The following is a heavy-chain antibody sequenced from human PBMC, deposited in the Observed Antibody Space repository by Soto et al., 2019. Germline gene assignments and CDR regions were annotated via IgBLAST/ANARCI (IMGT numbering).Heavy chain of an antibody. J-gene: IGHJ4*02. D-gene: IGHD1-20*01. CDR3: ARDVLSRGNFITGKLFDY. CDR1: GYSFTGYS. CDR2: INPKSGGT. V-gene: IGHV1-2*02. Sequence: GASVKVSCKTSGYSFTGYSVHWVRQAPGHGPEWVGWINPKSGGTKYAQKFQGRVTMTRDTSISTVFMELSRVTSDDTAVYYCARDVLSRGNFITGKLFDYWGQGSLVTVSS.